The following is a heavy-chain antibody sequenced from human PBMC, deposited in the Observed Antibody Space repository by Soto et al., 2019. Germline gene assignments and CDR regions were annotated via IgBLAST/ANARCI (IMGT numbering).Heavy chain of an antibody. D-gene: IGHD3-10*01. V-gene: IGHV4-59*01. CDR2: IYYSGST. CDR1: GGSISSYY. Sequence: QVQLQESGPGLVKPSETLSLTCTVSGGSISSYYWSWIRQPPGKGLEWIGYIYYSGSTNYNPSLKSRLTISVDTSKNQFSLKLSSVTAADTAVYYCARRYGSAFDIWGQGTMVTVSS. J-gene: IGHJ3*02. CDR3: ARRYGSAFDI.